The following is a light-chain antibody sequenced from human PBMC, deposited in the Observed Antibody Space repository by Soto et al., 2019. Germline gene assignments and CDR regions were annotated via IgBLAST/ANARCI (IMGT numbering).Light chain of an antibody. CDR1: QSVSSY. CDR2: DAS. V-gene: IGKV3-11*01. Sequence: EIVLTQSPATLSLSPAERATLSCRASQSVSSYLAWYQQKPGQAPRLLIYDASNRATGIPARFSGSGSGTDFTMTISSLEPEYFAVYYCQQRSNWITFGKGTRLEI. CDR3: QQRSNWIT. J-gene: IGKJ5*01.